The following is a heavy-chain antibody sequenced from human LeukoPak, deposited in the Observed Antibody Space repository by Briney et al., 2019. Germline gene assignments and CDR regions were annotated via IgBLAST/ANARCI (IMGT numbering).Heavy chain of an antibody. Sequence: ASVKVSCKASGYTFTSFSINWVRQAPGQGLEWMGWISAHNGNTNYAQKFQGRVTMTTDTSTSTAYMELRSLRTDDTAAYYCARGSSAMGAYWGQGTLVTVSS. CDR3: ARGSSAMGAY. D-gene: IGHD3-16*01. CDR2: ISAHNGNT. CDR1: GYTFTSFS. V-gene: IGHV1-18*01. J-gene: IGHJ4*02.